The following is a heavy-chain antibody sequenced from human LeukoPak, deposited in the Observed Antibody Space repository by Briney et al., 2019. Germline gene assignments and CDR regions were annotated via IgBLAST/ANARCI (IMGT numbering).Heavy chain of an antibody. D-gene: IGHD5-18*01. Sequence: GESLRLSCAASGFTFSSYAMSWVRQAPGKGLEWVSAISGSGGSTYYADSVKGRLTISRDNSKNTLYLQMNSLRAEDTAVYYCAKDSRRTAMVWEHNGLDYWGQGTLVTVSS. J-gene: IGHJ4*02. V-gene: IGHV3-23*01. CDR3: AKDSRRTAMVWEHNGLDY. CDR2: ISGSGGST. CDR1: GFTFSSYA.